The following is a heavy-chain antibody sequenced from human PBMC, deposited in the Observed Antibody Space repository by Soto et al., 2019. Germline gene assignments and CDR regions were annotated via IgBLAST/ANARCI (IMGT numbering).Heavy chain of an antibody. V-gene: IGHV1-46*01. CDR3: ARDGVPFYFDS. J-gene: IGHJ4*02. CDR1: GYSFTSYF. D-gene: IGHD3-10*01. Sequence: GAPVKVSCKASGYSFTSYFMHWVRQAPGQGLEWMGIVNPSGGSTTYAQKFQGRVTMTRDTSTSTVYMELSSLRSEGTAVYYCARDGVPFYFDSWGQGTLVTVSS. CDR2: VNPSGGST.